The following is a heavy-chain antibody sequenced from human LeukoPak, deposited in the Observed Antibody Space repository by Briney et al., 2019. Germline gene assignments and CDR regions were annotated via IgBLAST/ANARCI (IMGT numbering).Heavy chain of an antibody. Sequence: GASVKVSCKVSGYTLTELSMHWVRQAPGKGLEWMGGFDPEDGETIYAQKFQGRVTMPEDTSTDTAYMELSSLRSEDTAVYYCATDYGSGSQYYYYYGMDVWGQGTTVTVSS. CDR1: GYTLTELS. V-gene: IGHV1-24*01. CDR2: FDPEDGET. CDR3: ATDYGSGSQYYYYYGMDV. J-gene: IGHJ6*02. D-gene: IGHD3-10*01.